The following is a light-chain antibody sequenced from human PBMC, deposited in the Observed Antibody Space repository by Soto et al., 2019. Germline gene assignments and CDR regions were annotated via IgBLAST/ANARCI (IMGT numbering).Light chain of an antibody. CDR3: QQYNNWPRT. CDR1: QSVSNNY. V-gene: IGKV3-20*01. CDR2: GAS. J-gene: IGKJ1*01. Sequence: EIVLTQSPGTLSLSPGERATLSCRASQSVSNNYLAWYQQKPGQAPRLLTYGASNRATGIPDRFSGSGSGTDFTLTISSLQSEDFAVYYCQQYNNWPRTFGQGTKVDIK.